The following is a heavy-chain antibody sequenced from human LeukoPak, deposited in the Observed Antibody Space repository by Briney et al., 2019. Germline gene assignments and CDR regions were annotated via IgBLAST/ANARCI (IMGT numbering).Heavy chain of an antibody. CDR3: AKEVGATGAIYYGMDV. J-gene: IGHJ6*02. D-gene: IGHD1-26*01. Sequence: GSLRLSCAASGFSFSSYAMSWVRQAPGKGLEWVSGISGSGGTTYYADSVKGRFTISRDNSKNTLYLQMNSLRAEDTAVHYCAKEVGATGAIYYGMDVWGQGTTVTVSS. CDR1: GFSFSSYA. CDR2: ISGSGGTT. V-gene: IGHV3-23*01.